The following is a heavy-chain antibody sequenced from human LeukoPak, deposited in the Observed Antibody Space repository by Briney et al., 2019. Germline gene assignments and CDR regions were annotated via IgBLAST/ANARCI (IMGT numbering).Heavy chain of an antibody. J-gene: IGHJ5*02. CDR1: GGSFSGYY. V-gene: IGHV4-34*01. CDR3: ARDLGRGPSYGSGPGNWFDP. D-gene: IGHD3-10*01. CDR2: INHSGST. Sequence: SETLSLTCAVYGGSFSGYYWSWIRQPPGKGLEWIGEINHSGSTNYNPSLKSRVTISVDTSKNQFSLKLSSVTAADTAVYYCARDLGRGPSYGSGPGNWFDPWGQGTLVTVSS.